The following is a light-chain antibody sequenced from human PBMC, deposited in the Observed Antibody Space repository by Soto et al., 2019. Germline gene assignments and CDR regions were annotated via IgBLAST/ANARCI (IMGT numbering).Light chain of an antibody. CDR2: GAS. Sequence: EIQMTQSPSSLSASLGDRVTITCQASQDINDYSNWYQQKPGKAPRLLIYGASFLEVGVPSRFSGSGSGTHFTLTIISLQPEDVATYYCQQYDSLPYTFGQGTRLEIK. V-gene: IGKV1-33*01. CDR3: QQYDSLPYT. CDR1: QDINDY. J-gene: IGKJ2*01.